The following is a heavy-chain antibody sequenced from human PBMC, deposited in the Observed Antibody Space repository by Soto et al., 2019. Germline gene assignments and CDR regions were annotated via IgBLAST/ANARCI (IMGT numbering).Heavy chain of an antibody. Sequence: SETLSLTCTVSGGSISSYYWSWIRQPAGKGLEWIGRIYTSGSTNYNPSLKGRVTMSVDTSKNQFSLKLSSVTAADTAVYYCARGPDGSGSYYHYYYGMDVWGQGTTVTVSS. CDR1: GGSISSYY. D-gene: IGHD3-10*01. J-gene: IGHJ6*02. V-gene: IGHV4-4*07. CDR2: IYTSGST. CDR3: ARGPDGSGSYYHYYYGMDV.